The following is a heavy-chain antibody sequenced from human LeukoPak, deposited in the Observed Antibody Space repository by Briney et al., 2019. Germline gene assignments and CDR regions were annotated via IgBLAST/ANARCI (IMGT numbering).Heavy chain of an antibody. CDR3: ARSIAALDAFDI. J-gene: IGHJ3*02. D-gene: IGHD6-6*01. CDR1: GGTFSSYA. Sequence: GASVKVSCKASGGTFSSYAISWVRQAPGQGLEWMGRIIPILGIANYAQKFQGRVTITTDESTSTAYMELSSLRSEDTAVYYCARSIAALDAFDIWGQGTMVTVSS. V-gene: IGHV1-69*04. CDR2: IIPILGIA.